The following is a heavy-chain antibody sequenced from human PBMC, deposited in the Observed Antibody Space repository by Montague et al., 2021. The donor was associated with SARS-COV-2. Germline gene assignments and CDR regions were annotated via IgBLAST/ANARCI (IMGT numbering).Heavy chain of an antibody. J-gene: IGHJ4*02. V-gene: IGHV4-39*01. Sequence: SETLSLTCTVSGGSISSSSYYWGWIRQPPGKGLEWIGSIHYSGSTYYNPSLTSRVTISGDTSKNQFSLKLTSVTAADTAVYYCARIVGDCSSDSCYAVRWGQGTVVTVSS. D-gene: IGHD2-2*01. CDR1: GGSISSSSYY. CDR3: ARIVGDCSSDSCYAVR. CDR2: IHYSGST.